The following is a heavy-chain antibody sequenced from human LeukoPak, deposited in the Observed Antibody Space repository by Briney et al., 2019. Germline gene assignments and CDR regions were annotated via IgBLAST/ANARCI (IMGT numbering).Heavy chain of an antibody. CDR2: IYYSGYT. V-gene: IGHV4-59*01. CDR1: GGSISSYY. Sequence: PSETLSLTCTVSGGSISSYYWSWIRQPPGKGLEWIGCIYYSGYTNYKSSLKSRVTISVDTSKNQFSLKLSSVTAADTAVYYCARRAYGDPVFFDYWGQGTLVTVSS. CDR3: ARRAYGDPVFFDY. J-gene: IGHJ4*02. D-gene: IGHD4-17*01.